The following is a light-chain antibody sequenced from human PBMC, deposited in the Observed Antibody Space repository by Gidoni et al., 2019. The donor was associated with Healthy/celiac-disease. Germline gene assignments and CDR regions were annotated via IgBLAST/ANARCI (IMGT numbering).Light chain of an antibody. CDR3: MQALQTPFT. CDR1: QSLLHSNGYNY. CDR2: LGS. J-gene: IGKJ3*01. Sequence: DSVMTQSPLSLPVTPGEPASISCRSSQSLLHSNGYNYLDWYLQKPGQSPQLLIYLGSNRASGVPDRFSGSGSGTDFTLKISRVEAEDVGVYYCMQALQTPFTFGPGTKSGYQT. V-gene: IGKV2-28*01.